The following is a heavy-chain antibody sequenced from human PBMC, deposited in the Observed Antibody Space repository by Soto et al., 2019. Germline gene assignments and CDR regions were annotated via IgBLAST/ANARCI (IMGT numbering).Heavy chain of an antibody. Sequence: GGSLRLSCAAFGFKISSSSMNWVRQAPGRGLEWVAYISDSGSNTLYADSVKGRFTISRDNSKNTLYLQMNSLRAEDTAVYYCARDRIYGSGSFYNVGYWGQGTLVTVSS. CDR1: GFKISSSS. CDR2: ISDSGSNT. D-gene: IGHD3-10*01. J-gene: IGHJ4*02. V-gene: IGHV3-48*01. CDR3: ARDRIYGSGSFYNVGY.